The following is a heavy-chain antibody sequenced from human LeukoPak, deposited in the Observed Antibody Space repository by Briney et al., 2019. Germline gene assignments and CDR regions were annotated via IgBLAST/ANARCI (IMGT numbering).Heavy chain of an antibody. D-gene: IGHD3-10*01. CDR3: ARGGVGGFMVRGVTYFDY. CDR2: INHSGST. Sequence: SDTLSLTCAVYGGSFSGYYWSWIRQPPGKGLEWIGEINHSGSTNYNPSLKSRVTISVDTSKNQFSLKLSSVTAADTAVYYCARGGVGGFMVRGVTYFDYWGQGTLVTVSS. CDR1: GGSFSGYY. J-gene: IGHJ4*02. V-gene: IGHV4-34*01.